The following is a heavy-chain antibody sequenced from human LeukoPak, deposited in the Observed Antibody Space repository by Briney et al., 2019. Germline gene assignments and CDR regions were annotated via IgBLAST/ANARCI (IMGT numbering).Heavy chain of an antibody. CDR2: ISGSGGST. J-gene: IGHJ6*02. Sequence: GGSLRLSCAVSGFTFSGYAMRWVRQTPGKGLEWVSGISGSGGSTDYADSVKGRFTISRDNSKNTLYLLMNSLRAEDTAVYYCARRGYSFGYVDVWGQGTTVTVSS. CDR1: GFTFSGYA. V-gene: IGHV3-23*01. CDR3: ARRGYSFGYVDV. D-gene: IGHD5-18*01.